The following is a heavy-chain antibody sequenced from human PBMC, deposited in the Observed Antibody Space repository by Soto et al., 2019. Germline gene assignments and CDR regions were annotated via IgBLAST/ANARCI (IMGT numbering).Heavy chain of an antibody. CDR1: GFTFTSSA. V-gene: IGHV1-58*02. CDR2: IVVGSGNT. J-gene: IGHJ3*02. D-gene: IGHD1-26*01. CDR3: AAGLLSGSHTPDAFDI. Sequence: GASLKVSCKASGFTFTSSAMQWVRQARGQRLEWIGWIVVGSGNTNYAQKFQERVTITRDMSTSTAYMELSSLRSEDTAVYYCAAGLLSGSHTPDAFDIWGQGTMVTVSS.